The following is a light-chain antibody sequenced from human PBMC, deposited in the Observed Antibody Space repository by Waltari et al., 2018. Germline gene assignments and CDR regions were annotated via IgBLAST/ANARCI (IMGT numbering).Light chain of an antibody. CDR1: SGHSSNV. CDR2: VNRDGSH. Sequence: QLVVTQSPSASASLGASVKLTCTLSSGHSSNVIAWLHQHPERGPRYLMKVNRDGSHSKGDEIPDRFSGSSSGAERYLTISNLQSEDEADYYGQTGGHGTWVFGGGTKLTVL. CDR3: QTGGHGTWV. J-gene: IGLJ3*02. V-gene: IGLV4-69*01.